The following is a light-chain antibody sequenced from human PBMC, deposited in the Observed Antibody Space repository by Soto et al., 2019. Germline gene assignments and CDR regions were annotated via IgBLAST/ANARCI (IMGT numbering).Light chain of an antibody. CDR3: QPYNNWPLT. CDR1: QSINTK. Sequence: EIVMTQSPATLSVSPGAGATFSGRASQSINTKIAWYQLKPGQARRLLIYDASIRATGITARFSGSRSGPEFTLTINSLQSEDFAIYYCQPYNNWPLTFGGGTKVDIK. CDR2: DAS. J-gene: IGKJ4*01. V-gene: IGKV3-15*01.